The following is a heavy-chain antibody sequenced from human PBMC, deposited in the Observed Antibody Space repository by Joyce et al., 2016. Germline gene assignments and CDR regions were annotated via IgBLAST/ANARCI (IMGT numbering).Heavy chain of an antibody. Sequence: QVNLVQSGAEVKKPGASVKVSCKASGYSFSDSYIHWVRQAPGQGLQWMGRINTDNGDTIDAQKFQGRVTLTRDTFISTVYMEVSRLRSDDTAVYFCARGPMPPYAFDVWGQGTLVTVST. D-gene: IGHD2-2*01. V-gene: IGHV1-2*06. CDR2: INTDNGDT. CDR3: ARGPMPPYAFDV. J-gene: IGHJ3*01. CDR1: GYSFSDSY.